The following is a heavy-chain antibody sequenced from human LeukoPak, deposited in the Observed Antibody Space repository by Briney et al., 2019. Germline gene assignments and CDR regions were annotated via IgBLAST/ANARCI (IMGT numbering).Heavy chain of an antibody. J-gene: IGHJ3*02. V-gene: IGHV3-7*03. CDR3: ARGLAVTARGSFDI. D-gene: IGHD6-19*01. CDR1: GFIFTNYF. CDR2: IQHDGSEK. Sequence: GGSLRLSCAASGFIFTNYFMSWVRQAPGKGLEWVASIQHDGSEKYYVDSVRGRFTISRDNTMNSLYLQMSSLRAEDTAVYYCARGLAVTARGSFDIWGQGTMVTVSS.